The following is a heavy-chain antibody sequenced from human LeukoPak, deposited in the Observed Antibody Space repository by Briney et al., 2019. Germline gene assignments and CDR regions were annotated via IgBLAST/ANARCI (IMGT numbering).Heavy chain of an antibody. J-gene: IGHJ4*02. D-gene: IGHD5-24*01. V-gene: IGHV3-30-3*01. CDR3: AKGEDGYKNY. CDR2: ISYDGSNK. CDR1: GFTFSGSA. Sequence: GGSLKLSCAASGFTFSGSAMHWVRQASGKGLEWVAVISYDGSNKYYADSVKGRFTISRDNSKNTLYLQMNSLRAEDTAVYYCAKGEDGYKNYWGQGTLVTVSS.